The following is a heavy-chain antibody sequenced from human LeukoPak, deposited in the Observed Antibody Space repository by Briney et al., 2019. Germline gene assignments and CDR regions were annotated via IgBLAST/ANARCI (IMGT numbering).Heavy chain of an antibody. J-gene: IGHJ4*02. CDR2: ISRNSDST. V-gene: IGHV3-9*03. CDR3: VKDIGSGSYRYGGYFDY. CDR1: GFPFDDKA. D-gene: IGHD1-26*01. Sequence: GRSLRLSCAASGFPFDDKAMHWVRQAPGKGLEWVAGISRNSDSTGYADSVKGRFTISRDNAKNSLYLQMDSLRAEDMAFYYCVKDIGSGSYRYGGYFDYWGQGTLVTVSS.